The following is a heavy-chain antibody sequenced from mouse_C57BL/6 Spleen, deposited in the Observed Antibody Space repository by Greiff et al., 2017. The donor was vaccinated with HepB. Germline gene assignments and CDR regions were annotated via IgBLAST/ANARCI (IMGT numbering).Heavy chain of an antibody. Sequence: EVQLQQSGAELVRPGASVKLSCTASGFNIKDDYMHWVKQRPEQGLEWIGWIDPENGDTEYASKFQGKATITADTSSNTAYLQLSSLTSEDTAVYYGTTQYYGSSPFAYWGQGTLVTVSA. CDR3: TTQYYGSSPFAY. CDR1: GFNIKDDY. V-gene: IGHV14-4*01. J-gene: IGHJ3*01. CDR2: IDPENGDT. D-gene: IGHD1-1*01.